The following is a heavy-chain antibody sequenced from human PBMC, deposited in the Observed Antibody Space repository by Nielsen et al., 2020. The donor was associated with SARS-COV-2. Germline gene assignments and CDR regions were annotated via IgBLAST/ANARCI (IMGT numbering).Heavy chain of an antibody. CDR3: AKDVRPVGATFYYFDS. CDR2: VSYDGRNQ. J-gene: IGHJ4*02. D-gene: IGHD1-26*01. Sequence: GESLKISCAASGFIFTSHAMHWVRQAPGKGLEWVAVVSYDGRNQYYADSVRGRFTISRDNAKNSLYLQMNSLRAEDTALYYCAKDVRPVGATFYYFDSWGQGTLVTVSS. V-gene: IGHV3-30*18. CDR1: GFIFTSHA.